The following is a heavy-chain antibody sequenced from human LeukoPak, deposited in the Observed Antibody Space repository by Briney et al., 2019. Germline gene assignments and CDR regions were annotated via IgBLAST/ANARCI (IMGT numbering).Heavy chain of an antibody. Sequence: PGGSLRLSCAASGFTFSSYSINWVRQAPGKGLEWVSSISRGSSYIHYADSVRGRFTISRDNAKNSLSLQMDSLRAEDTALYYCVRDGSTAGRPNSLDYWGQGTLVTVSS. V-gene: IGHV3-21*01. D-gene: IGHD6-6*01. J-gene: IGHJ4*02. CDR2: ISRGSSYI. CDR3: VRDGSTAGRPNSLDY. CDR1: GFTFSSYS.